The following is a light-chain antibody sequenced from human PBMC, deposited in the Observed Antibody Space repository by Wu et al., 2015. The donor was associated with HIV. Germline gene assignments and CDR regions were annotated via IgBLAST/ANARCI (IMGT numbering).Light chain of an antibody. J-gene: IGKJ1*01. CDR3: QQYNSEST. Sequence: DIQMTQSPSTLSASVGDRVTITCRASQSIDSWVAWYQQKPGKPPKLLIYKASTLESGVPXRFSGSGSGTEFTLTISGLRPEDFATYYCQQYNSESTFGQGTKVEIK. CDR2: KAS. CDR1: QSIDSW. V-gene: IGKV1-5*03.